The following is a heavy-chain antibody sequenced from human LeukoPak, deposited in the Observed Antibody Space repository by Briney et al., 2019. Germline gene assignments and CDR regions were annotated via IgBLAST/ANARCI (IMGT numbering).Heavy chain of an antibody. CDR3: ARDARRYYSDY. J-gene: IGHJ4*02. CDR2: IYTSGST. CDR1: GGSISSGSYY. Sequence: SETLSLTCTVSGGSISSGSYYWSWIRQPAGKGLEWIGRIYTSGSTNYNPSLKSRVTISVHTSKTQFSVNLSYVTAADTAVYYCARDARRYYSDYWGQGTLVTVSS. V-gene: IGHV4-61*02.